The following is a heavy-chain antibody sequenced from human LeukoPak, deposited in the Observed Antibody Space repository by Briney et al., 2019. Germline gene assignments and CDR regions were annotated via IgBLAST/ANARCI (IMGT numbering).Heavy chain of an antibody. D-gene: IGHD3-3*01. Sequence: SETLSLTCAVYGGSFSSYYWIWIRQTPVKGLEWIGEINQSRSTNYNPSLKSRVTISVDTSKNQFSLNLTSVTAADTAVYYCARGPLFWSGYYGAWYFDYWGQGTLVTVSS. V-gene: IGHV4-34*01. CDR1: GGSFSSYY. J-gene: IGHJ4*02. CDR2: INQSRST. CDR3: ARGPLFWSGYYGAWYFDY.